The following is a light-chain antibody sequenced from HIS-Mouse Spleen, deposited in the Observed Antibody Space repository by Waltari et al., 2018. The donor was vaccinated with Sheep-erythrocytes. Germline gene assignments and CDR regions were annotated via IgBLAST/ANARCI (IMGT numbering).Light chain of an antibody. CDR1: SSDVGGYNY. CDR2: DVR. V-gene: IGLV2-14*03. Sequence: QSALTQPASVSGSPGQSITISCTGTSSDVGGYNYVSWYHQHPGKAPKLMINDVRNRPSGVSNRLSRSKAGNAASLTISGLQAEDEADYYCSSYTSSSTYVFGTGTKVTVL. CDR3: SSYTSSSTYV. J-gene: IGLJ1*01.